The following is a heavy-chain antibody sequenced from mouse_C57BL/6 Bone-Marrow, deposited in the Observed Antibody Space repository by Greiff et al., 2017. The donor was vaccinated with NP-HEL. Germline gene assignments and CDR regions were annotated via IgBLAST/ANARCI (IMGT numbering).Heavy chain of an antibody. V-gene: IGHV1-59*01. CDR1: GYTFTSYW. CDR3: ARWDDFYPYYFDY. D-gene: IGHD2-4*01. J-gene: IGHJ2*01. CDR2: IDPSDSYT. Sequence: VQLQQPGAELVRPGTSVKLSCKASGYTFTSYWMHWVKQRPGQGLEWIGVIDPSDSYTNYNQKFKGKATLTVDTSSSTAYMQLSSLTSEDSAVYYCARWDDFYPYYFDYWGQGTTLTVSS.